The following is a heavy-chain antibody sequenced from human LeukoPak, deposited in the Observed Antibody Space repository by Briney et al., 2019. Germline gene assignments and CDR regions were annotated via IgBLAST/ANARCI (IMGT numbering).Heavy chain of an antibody. CDR1: GFTFSIYS. D-gene: IGHD3-10*01. V-gene: IGHV3-21*01. CDR2: ISSSSSYI. CDR3: ARDGLVRGVIPTGYYYYVDI. Sequence: KPGGSLRLSCAASGFTFSIYSMNWVRQAPGKGLEWVSSISSSSSYIYYADSVKGRFTISRNNAKNSLYLQMNSLRAEDTAVYYCARDGLVRGVIPTGYYYYVDIWGKGTTVTVSS. J-gene: IGHJ6*03.